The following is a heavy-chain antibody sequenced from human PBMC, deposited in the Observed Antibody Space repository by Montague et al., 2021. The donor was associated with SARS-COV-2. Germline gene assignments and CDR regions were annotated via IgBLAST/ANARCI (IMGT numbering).Heavy chain of an antibody. Sequence: SLRLSCAASGFTFDDYAMHWVRQAPGKGLEWVSGISWNSGSIGYADSVKGRFTISRDNAKNSLYLQMNSLRAEDTALYYCAKFPQRNYDILIDDAFDIWAKGQWSPSLQ. J-gene: IGHJ3*02. CDR3: AKFPQRNYDILIDDAFDI. CDR1: GFTFDDYA. CDR2: ISWNSGSI. V-gene: IGHV3-9*01. D-gene: IGHD3-9*01.